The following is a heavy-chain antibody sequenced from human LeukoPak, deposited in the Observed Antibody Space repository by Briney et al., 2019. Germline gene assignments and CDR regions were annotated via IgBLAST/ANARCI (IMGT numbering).Heavy chain of an antibody. CDR2: IDPSDSYT. D-gene: IGHD3-10*01. J-gene: IGHJ4*02. CDR1: GYSFTSYW. CDR3: ATLWFGELLIDY. V-gene: IGHV5-10-1*01. Sequence: GESLKISCKGSGYSFTSYWISWVRQMPGKGLEWMGRIDPSDSYTNYSPSFQGHVTISADKSISTAYLQWSSLKASDTAMYYCATLWFGELLIDYWGQGTLVTVSS.